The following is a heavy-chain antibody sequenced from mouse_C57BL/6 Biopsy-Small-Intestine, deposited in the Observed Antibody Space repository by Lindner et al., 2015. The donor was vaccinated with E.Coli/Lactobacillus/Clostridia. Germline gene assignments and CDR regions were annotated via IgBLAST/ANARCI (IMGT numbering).Heavy chain of an antibody. Sequence: VQLQESGGDLVKPGGSLKLSCAASGFTFSNYGMSWVRQTPDKRLEWVATISSAGIYTYYPDSVKGRFTISRDNAKNTLYLQMSSLKSEDTAMYYCARHPYDSDAGGAYFDYWGQGTTLTVSS. V-gene: IGHV5-6*01. J-gene: IGHJ2*01. D-gene: IGHD2-4*01. CDR2: ISSAGIYT. CDR1: GFTFSNYG. CDR3: ARHPYDSDAGGAYFDY.